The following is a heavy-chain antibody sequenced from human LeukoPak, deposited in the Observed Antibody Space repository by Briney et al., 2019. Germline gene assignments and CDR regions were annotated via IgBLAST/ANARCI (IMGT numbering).Heavy chain of an antibody. CDR1: GGSISSGGYY. V-gene: IGHV4-31*03. CDR3: STSDDSLGYLTSFDP. D-gene: IGHD3-22*01. CDR2: IFYTGNT. Sequence: KTSETLSLTCTVSGGSISSGGYYWSWIRQHPGKGLEWIGYIFYTGNTYYNPSLKSRVTISADTSKNQFSLKLNSVTAADTAIYYCSTSDDSLGYLTSFDPWGQGTLVIVSS. J-gene: IGHJ5*02.